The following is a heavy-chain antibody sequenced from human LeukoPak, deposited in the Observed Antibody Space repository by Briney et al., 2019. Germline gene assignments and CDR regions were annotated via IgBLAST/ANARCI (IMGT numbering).Heavy chain of an antibody. V-gene: IGHV3-33*01. J-gene: IGHJ4*02. CDR3: GRAGSSRTIDY. Sequence: QPGRSLRLSCATSGFTFSSYGMHWVRQAPGKGLEWVAVIWYDGSNRYYADSVKGRFTFSRDSSKNTVYLQMDSLRADDTAVYYCGRAGSSRTIDYWGQGTLVTVSS. CDR2: IWYDGSNR. D-gene: IGHD1/OR15-1a*01. CDR1: GFTFSSYG.